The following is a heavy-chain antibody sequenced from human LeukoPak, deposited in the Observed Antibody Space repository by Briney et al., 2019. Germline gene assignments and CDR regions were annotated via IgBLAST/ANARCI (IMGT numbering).Heavy chain of an antibody. CDR2: INPNSGGT. D-gene: IGHD3-3*01. V-gene: IGHV1-2*02. CDR3: ASSSPRRHYGFWSGYDNWFDP. CDR1: GYTFTGYY. J-gene: IGHJ5*02. Sequence: AASVKVSCKASGYTFTGYYIHWVRQAPGQGLEWMGWINPNSGGTNYARKFQGRVTMTRDTSTSTVYMELSSLRSEDTAVYYCASSSPRRHYGFWSGYDNWFDPWGQGTLVTVSS.